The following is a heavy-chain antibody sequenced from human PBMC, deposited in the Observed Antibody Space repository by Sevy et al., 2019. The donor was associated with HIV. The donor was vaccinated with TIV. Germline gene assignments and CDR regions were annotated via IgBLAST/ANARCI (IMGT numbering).Heavy chain of an antibody. J-gene: IGHJ4*02. V-gene: IGHV5-10-1*01. D-gene: IGHD2-2*01. CDR1: GYIFINYW. Sequence: GESLKISCKGSGYIFINYWITWVRQMPGKGLEWMGKIDPGDSESKYSPSFQGHVTISADKSSSTAYLQWDSLEASDTAMYYCARLYCTSTSCYLDYWGQRTLVTVSS. CDR3: ARLYCTSTSCYLDY. CDR2: IDPGDSES.